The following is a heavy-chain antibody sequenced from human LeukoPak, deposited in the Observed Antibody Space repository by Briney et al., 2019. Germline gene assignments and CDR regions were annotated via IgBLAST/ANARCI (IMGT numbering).Heavy chain of an antibody. J-gene: IGHJ6*03. CDR2: INSDGSST. CDR1: GFTFSRYW. CDR3: ARRFRAVTATPEGIRDYYYYMDV. D-gene: IGHD2-21*02. Sequence: GGSLRLSCAASGFTFSRYWMHWVRQAPGKGLVWVARINSDGSSTNYADSVKGRFTISRDNAKNTLYVQMNSLRAEDTAVYYCARRFRAVTATPEGIRDYYYYMDVWGKGTTVTVSS. V-gene: IGHV3-74*01.